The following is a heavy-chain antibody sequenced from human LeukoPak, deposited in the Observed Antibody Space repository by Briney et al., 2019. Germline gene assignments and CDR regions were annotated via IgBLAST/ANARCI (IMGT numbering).Heavy chain of an antibody. J-gene: IGHJ4*02. CDR1: GFSFSSYA. CDR2: ISGSGGST. V-gene: IGHV3-23*01. CDR3: ARPELPGWSVLSDF. D-gene: IGHD2-15*01. Sequence: PGGSLRLSCAASGFSFSSYAMSWVRQAPGKGLEWVSAISGSGGSTYYADSVKGRFTISRDNSKNTLYLQMNSLRAEDTAVYYCARPELPGWSVLSDFWGQGTLVTVSS.